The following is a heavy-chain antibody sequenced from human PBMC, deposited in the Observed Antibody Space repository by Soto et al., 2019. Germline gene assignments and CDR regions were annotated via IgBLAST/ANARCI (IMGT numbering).Heavy chain of an antibody. V-gene: IGHV3-30-3*01. CDR3: ARDGRRVIQLWLDTPPHN. D-gene: IGHD5-18*01. CDR2: ISYDGSNK. Sequence: QVQLVESGGGVVQPGRSLRLSCAASGFTFSSYAMHWVRQAPGKGLEWVAVISYDGSNKYYADSVKGRFTISRDNSKNTLYPQMNSLRAEDTAVYYCARDGRRVIQLWLDTPPHNWGQGTLVTVSS. J-gene: IGHJ4*02. CDR1: GFTFSSYA.